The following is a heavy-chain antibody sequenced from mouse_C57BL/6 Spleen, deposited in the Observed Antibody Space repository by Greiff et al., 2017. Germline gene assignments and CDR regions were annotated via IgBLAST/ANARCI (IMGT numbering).Heavy chain of an antibody. J-gene: IGHJ1*03. V-gene: IGHV1-64*01. CDR3: AIYDYDRDWYFDV. CDR2: IHPNSGST. D-gene: IGHD2-4*01. Sequence: QVHVKQPGAELVKPGASVKLSCKASGYTFTSYWMHWVKQRPGQGLEWIGMIHPNSGSTNYNEKFKSKATLTVDKSSSTAYMQLSSLTSEDSAVYYCAIYDYDRDWYFDVWGTGTTVTVSS. CDR1: GYTFTSYW.